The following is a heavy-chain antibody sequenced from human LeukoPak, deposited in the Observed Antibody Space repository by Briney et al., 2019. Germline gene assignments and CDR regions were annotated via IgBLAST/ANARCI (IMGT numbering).Heavy chain of an antibody. CDR1: GGSFSGYY. CDR3: AGRYYGSGSYFNWFDP. CDR2: INHSGST. J-gene: IGHJ5*02. V-gene: IGHV4-34*01. Sequence: SETLSLTCAVYGGSFSGYYWSWIRQPPGKGLEWIGEINHSGSTNYNPSLKSRVTISVDTSKNQFSLKLSSVTAADTAVYYCAGRYYGSGSYFNWFDPWGQGTLVTVSS. D-gene: IGHD3-10*01.